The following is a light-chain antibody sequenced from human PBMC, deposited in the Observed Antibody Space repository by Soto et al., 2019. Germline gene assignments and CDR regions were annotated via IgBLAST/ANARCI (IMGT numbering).Light chain of an antibody. Sequence: QSVLTQPPSVSGAPGQRVTISCTGSSSNIGAGYVVSWYQQIPGTAPKLLIYDNTNRPSGVPDRFSGSKSGTSASLAITGLQAEDEADYYCQSYDSRLNGVVFGGGTKVPVL. CDR3: QSYDSRLNGVV. V-gene: IGLV1-40*01. CDR1: SSNIGAGYV. J-gene: IGLJ2*01. CDR2: DNT.